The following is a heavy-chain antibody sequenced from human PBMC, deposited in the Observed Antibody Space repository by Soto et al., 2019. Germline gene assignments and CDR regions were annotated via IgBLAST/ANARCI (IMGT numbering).Heavy chain of an antibody. CDR2: TYYRSKWHY. J-gene: IGHJ6*02. Sequence: SQTLSLTCAISGDSVSSNGAAWNWIRQSPSRGLEWLGRTYYRSKWHYDYAVSVKSRITINPDPSENQFSLQLSSVTPEHTAVYQCAKGDYSASAGVIYCSYPLDAWGQGTTVTVSS. CDR3: AKGDYSASAGVIYCSYPLDA. D-gene: IGHD3-16*02. CDR1: GDSVSSNGAA. V-gene: IGHV6-1*01.